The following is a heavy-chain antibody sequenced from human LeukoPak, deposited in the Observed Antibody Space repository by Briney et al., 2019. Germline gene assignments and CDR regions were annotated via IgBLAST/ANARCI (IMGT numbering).Heavy chain of an antibody. V-gene: IGHV3-21*01. D-gene: IGHD1-1*01. J-gene: IGHJ4*02. CDR3: ARDVQIDY. Sequence: PGGSLRLSCAASGFTFSSYTMNWVRQAPGKGLEWVSSIRSSGSYIYYADSAKGRFTISRDNAENSLYLQMNSLRAEDTAVYYCARDVQIDYWGQGTLVTVSS. CDR1: GFTFSSYT. CDR2: IRSSGSYI.